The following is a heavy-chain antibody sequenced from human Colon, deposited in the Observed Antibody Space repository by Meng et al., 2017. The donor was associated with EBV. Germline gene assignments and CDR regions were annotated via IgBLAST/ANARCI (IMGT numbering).Heavy chain of an antibody. J-gene: IGHJ4*02. CDR1: GGSLDNSDYF. D-gene: IGHD4-17*01. Sequence: LQLQEPGPGLVKSSEPLSPPSTVSGGSLDNSDYFWDWIRQPPGKGLEWIGSVRYSGTAYYNPSLTSRVTISVDTSKNQFSLNLSSLTAADTAVYYCARHVYGDSYGFWGQGTLVTVSS. CDR2: VRYSGTA. CDR3: ARHVYGDSYGF. V-gene: IGHV4-39*01.